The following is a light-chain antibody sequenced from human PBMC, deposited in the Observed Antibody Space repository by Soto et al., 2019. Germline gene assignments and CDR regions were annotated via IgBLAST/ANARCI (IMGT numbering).Light chain of an antibody. V-gene: IGLV2-23*01. CDR3: RSYAGSSTYVV. CDR2: EGS. CDR1: SSDVGSYNL. J-gene: IGLJ2*01. Sequence: QSVLTQPASVSGSPGQSITISCTGTSSDVGSYNLVSWYQQHPGKAPKLMIYEGSKRPSGVSNRFSGSKSGNTASLTISGIQAEEEADYYCRSYAGSSTYVVFGGGTKLPVL.